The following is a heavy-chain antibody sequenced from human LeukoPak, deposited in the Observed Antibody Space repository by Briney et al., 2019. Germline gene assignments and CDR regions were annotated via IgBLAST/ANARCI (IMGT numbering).Heavy chain of an antibody. CDR1: GGSISSYY. CDR2: IYYSGST. CDR3: ARTTRYYYGMDV. V-gene: IGHV4-59*01. D-gene: IGHD2-15*01. J-gene: IGHJ6*02. Sequence: PSETLSLTCTVSGGSISSYYWSWIRQPPGKGLEWIGYIYYSGSTNYNPSLKSRVTISVDTSKNQFSLKLSSVTAADTAVYYCARTTRYYYGMDVWGQGTTVTVSS.